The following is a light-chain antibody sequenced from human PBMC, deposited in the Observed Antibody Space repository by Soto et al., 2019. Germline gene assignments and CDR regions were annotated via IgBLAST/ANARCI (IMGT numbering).Light chain of an antibody. Sequence: QSVLTQPPSVSGAPGQRVTISCTGSSSNIGAGYDVHWYQQLPGTAPKLLIYGNSNRPSGVPDRFSGSKSGNTASLTISGLQAEDEADYHCCSYTLTYVFGTGTKVTVL. CDR2: GNS. CDR3: CSYTLTYV. CDR1: SSNIGAGYD. J-gene: IGLJ1*01. V-gene: IGLV1-40*01.